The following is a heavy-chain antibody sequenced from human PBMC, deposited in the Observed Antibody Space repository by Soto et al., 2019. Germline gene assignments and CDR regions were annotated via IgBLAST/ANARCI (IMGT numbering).Heavy chain of an antibody. V-gene: IGHV1-69*13. D-gene: IGHD3-3*01. CDR2: IIPIFGTA. Sequence: GASVNVSCKSSGGTFSSYSISWVRQAPGQGLEWMGGIIPIFGTANYAQKFQGRVTITADESTSTAYMELSSLRSEDTAVYYCARALTYYDFWSGDNWFDPWGQGTLVTVSS. CDR3: ARALTYYDFWSGDNWFDP. J-gene: IGHJ5*02. CDR1: GGTFSSYS.